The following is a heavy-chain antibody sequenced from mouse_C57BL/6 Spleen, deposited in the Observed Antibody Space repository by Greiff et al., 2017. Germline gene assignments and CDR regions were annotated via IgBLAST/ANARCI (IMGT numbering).Heavy chain of an antibody. CDR2: ISYDGSN. Sequence: EVQLQQSGPGLVKPSQSLSLTCSVTGYSITSGYYWNWIRQSPGNNLEWMGYISYDGSNNYNPTLKNRISITRDTSTNQFFLKLNSVTTEDTATYYCAREGDYEGAMDYWGQGTSVTVSS. V-gene: IGHV3-6*01. J-gene: IGHJ4*01. CDR3: AREGDYEGAMDY. D-gene: IGHD2-3*01. CDR1: GYSITSGYY.